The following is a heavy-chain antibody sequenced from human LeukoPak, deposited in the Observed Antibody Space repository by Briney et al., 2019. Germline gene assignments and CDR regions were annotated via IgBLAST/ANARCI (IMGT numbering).Heavy chain of an antibody. V-gene: IGHV3-33*01. CDR3: ARAGNLDY. Sequence: PGGSLRLSCAASGFTFSSYGMHWVRQAPGKGLEWVAVIWYDGSNKYYADSVKGRFTISRDNAKNSLYLQMNSLRAEDTAVYYCARAGNLDYWGQGTLVTVSS. D-gene: IGHD2/OR15-2a*01. CDR2: IWYDGSNK. J-gene: IGHJ4*02. CDR1: GFTFSSYG.